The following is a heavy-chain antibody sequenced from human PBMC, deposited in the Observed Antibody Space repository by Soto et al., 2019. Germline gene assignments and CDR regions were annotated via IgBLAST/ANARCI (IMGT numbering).Heavy chain of an antibody. J-gene: IGHJ6*02. Sequence: PGESVKISCEGSGYSFTRYCIGWVLQMPWKGLEWMGIIYPGDSDTRYSPSFQGQVTISAVKSISTACLQWSSLKASDTAMYYCARRSRYAVGVYGMDVWGQGTTVTVSS. CDR2: IYPGDSDT. CDR3: ARRSRYAVGVYGMDV. D-gene: IGHD2-2*01. CDR1: GYSFTRYC. V-gene: IGHV5-51*01.